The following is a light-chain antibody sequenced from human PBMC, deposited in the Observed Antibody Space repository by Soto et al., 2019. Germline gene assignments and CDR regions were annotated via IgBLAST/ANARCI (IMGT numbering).Light chain of an antibody. J-gene: IGLJ1*01. CDR1: SSDVGGYNY. Sequence: QSVLTQPASVSGSPGQSITISCTGTSSDVGGYNYVSWYQQHPGKVPKLLIYGVSNRPSGVSDRFSGSKSGNTASLTISGLQAEDEADYYCSSYTGTSTPYVFGTGTKVTVL. CDR3: SSYTGTSTPYV. CDR2: GVS. V-gene: IGLV2-14*01.